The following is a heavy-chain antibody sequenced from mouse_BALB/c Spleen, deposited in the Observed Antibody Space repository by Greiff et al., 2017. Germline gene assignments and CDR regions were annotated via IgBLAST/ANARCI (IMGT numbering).Heavy chain of an antibody. CDR3: TRWKEITTSWFAY. CDR2: IDPETGGT. V-gene: IGHV1-15*01. Sequence: VKLQESGAELVRPGASVTLSCKASGYTFTDYEMHWVKQTPVHGLEWIGAIDPETGGTAYNQKFKGKATLTADKSSSTAYMELRSLTSEDSAVYYCTRWKEITTSWFAYWGQGTLVTVSA. CDR1: GYTFTDYE. J-gene: IGHJ3*01. D-gene: IGHD2-4*01.